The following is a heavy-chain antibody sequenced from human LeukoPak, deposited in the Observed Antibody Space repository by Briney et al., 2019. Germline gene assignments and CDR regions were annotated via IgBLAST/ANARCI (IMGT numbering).Heavy chain of an antibody. J-gene: IGHJ4*02. CDR2: ISGTSSGT. CDR1: GFTFSSYA. CDR3: VKDRTTVTASWG. V-gene: IGHV3-23*01. Sequence: AGGSLRLSCAASGFTFSSYAMSWVRQAPGKGLEWVSTISGTSSGTYYTDSVKGRFTISRDNSKNTLYLQMNSLKAEDTALYYCVKDRTTVTASWGWGQGTLITVSS. D-gene: IGHD4-17*01.